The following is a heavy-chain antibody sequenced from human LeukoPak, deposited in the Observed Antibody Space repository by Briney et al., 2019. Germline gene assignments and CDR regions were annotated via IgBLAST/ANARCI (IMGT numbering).Heavy chain of an antibody. CDR1: GYSFTNYW. D-gene: IGHD6-19*01. CDR3: ARPGQQWGRVDV. Sequence: KSGGSLRLSCKGSGYSFTNYWIAWVRQMPGKGLEWMGIIYPTDSDTTYTPSFQGQVTISADKSISTAYLQWNTLQASDTAMYYCARPGQQWGRVDVWGKGTTVTVSS. J-gene: IGHJ6*04. V-gene: IGHV5-51*01. CDR2: IYPTDSDT.